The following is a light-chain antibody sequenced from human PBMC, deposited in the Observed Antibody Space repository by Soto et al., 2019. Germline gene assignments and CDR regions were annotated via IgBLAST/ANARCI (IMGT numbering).Light chain of an antibody. Sequence: DIQMTQSPSSVSASVGDRVTITCRASQDIGGWLAWYQQKPGKAPNLLIYAASTLQSGVPSRFRGSGSGTEFTLTISSLQPEDFATYFCQQANRLPITFGQGTRLEIK. J-gene: IGKJ5*01. CDR2: AAS. V-gene: IGKV1-12*01. CDR1: QDIGGW. CDR3: QQANRLPIT.